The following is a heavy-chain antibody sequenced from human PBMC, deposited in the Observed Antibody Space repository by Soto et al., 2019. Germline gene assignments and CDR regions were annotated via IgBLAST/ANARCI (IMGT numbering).Heavy chain of an antibody. Sequence: QVQLHQRGAGLLKPSETLSLTCAVSGASVSGQYWSWIRQPPGKGLEGVGEIIPTGSTTYNPSLKSRLSFSLDTSKNHFSLNLTSVSVADTAVYYCARGGISMAWNYYYYGMDVWGQGTTVTVSS. CDR1: GASVSGQY. V-gene: IGHV4-34*01. CDR3: ARGGISMAWNYYYYGMDV. D-gene: IGHD2-8*01. J-gene: IGHJ6*02. CDR2: IIPTGST.